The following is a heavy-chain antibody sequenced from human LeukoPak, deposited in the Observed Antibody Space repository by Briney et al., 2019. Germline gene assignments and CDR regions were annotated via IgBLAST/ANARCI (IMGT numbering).Heavy chain of an antibody. CDR1: GFTFSDYY. CDR2: ISSSSSYT. CDR3: ARAVSTVTTFDY. V-gene: IGHV3-11*06. Sequence: GGSLRLSCAASGFTFSDYYMSWIRQAPGKGLEWVPYISSSSSYTNYADSVKGRFTISRDNAKNSLYLQMNSLRAEDTAVYYCARAVSTVTTFDYWGQGTLVTVSS. J-gene: IGHJ4*02. D-gene: IGHD4-17*01.